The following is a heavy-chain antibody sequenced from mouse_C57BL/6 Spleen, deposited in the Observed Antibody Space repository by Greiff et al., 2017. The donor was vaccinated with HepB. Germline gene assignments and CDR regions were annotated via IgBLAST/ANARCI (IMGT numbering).Heavy chain of an antibody. J-gene: IGHJ1*03. Sequence: VQLQQPGAELVRPGTSVKLSCKASGYTFTSYWMHWVKQRPGQGLEWIGVIDPSDSYTNYNQKFKGKATLTVDTSSSTAYMQLSSLTSEDSAVYYCARRVFYYGSSYGYFDVWGTGTTVTVSS. CDR3: ARRVFYYGSSYGYFDV. CDR2: IDPSDSYT. D-gene: IGHD1-1*01. V-gene: IGHV1-59*01. CDR1: GYTFTSYW.